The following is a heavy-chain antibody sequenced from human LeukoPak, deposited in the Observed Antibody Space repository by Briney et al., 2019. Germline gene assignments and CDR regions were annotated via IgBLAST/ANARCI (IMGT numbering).Heavy chain of an antibody. J-gene: IGHJ6*03. CDR1: GGSISSSSYY. CDR3: ARVVYYGSGSYGYYYYYMDV. Sequence: SETLSLTCTVSGGSISSSSYYWGWIRQPPGKGLEWIGSIYYSGSTYYNPSLKSRVTISVDTSKNQFSLKLSSVTAADTAVYYCARVVYYGSGSYGYYYYYMDVWGKGTTVTISS. CDR2: IYYSGST. V-gene: IGHV4-39*07. D-gene: IGHD3-10*01.